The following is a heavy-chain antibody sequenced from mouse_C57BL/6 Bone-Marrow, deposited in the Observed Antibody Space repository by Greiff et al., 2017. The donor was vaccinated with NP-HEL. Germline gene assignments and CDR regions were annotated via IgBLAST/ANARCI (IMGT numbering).Heavy chain of an antibody. CDR3: ARDYYGSSYFDY. CDR1: GYTFTGNW. V-gene: IGHV1-9*01. Sequence: QVHVKQSGAELMKPGASVKLSCKATGYTFTGNWIEWVKQRPGHGLEWIGEILPGSGNTYYNERFKGKATFTADTSSNTAYMQLSSLTTEDSAIDYCARDYYGSSYFDYWGQGTTLTVSS. CDR2: ILPGSGNT. J-gene: IGHJ2*01. D-gene: IGHD1-1*01.